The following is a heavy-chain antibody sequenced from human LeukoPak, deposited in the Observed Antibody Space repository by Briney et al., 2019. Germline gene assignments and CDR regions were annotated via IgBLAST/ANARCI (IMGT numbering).Heavy chain of an antibody. Sequence: SETLSLTCTASGGSISSTSYYWGWIRQPPGKGLEWIGSIYYGGSTYYNPSLKSRVTISVDTSKNHFSLKLISVTAADTAVYYCARHYSSRRQGLDYWGQGTLVTVSS. CDR3: ARHYSSRRQGLDY. J-gene: IGHJ4*02. D-gene: IGHD6-19*01. V-gene: IGHV4-39*01. CDR2: IYYGGST. CDR1: GGSISSTSYY.